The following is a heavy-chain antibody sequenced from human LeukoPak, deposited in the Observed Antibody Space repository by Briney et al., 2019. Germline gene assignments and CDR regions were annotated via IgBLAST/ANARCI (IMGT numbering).Heavy chain of an antibody. Sequence: GASVKVSCKASGYTFTNFGISWVRQAPGQGLEWMGWITPYNGNTNYAQKLQGRVTMTTDTSTSTAYMELRSLRSDDTAVYYCAREGDSSSWSNNWFDPWGQGTLVTVSS. CDR1: GYTFTNFG. J-gene: IGHJ5*02. CDR3: AREGDSSSWSNNWFDP. D-gene: IGHD6-13*01. CDR2: ITPYNGNT. V-gene: IGHV1-18*01.